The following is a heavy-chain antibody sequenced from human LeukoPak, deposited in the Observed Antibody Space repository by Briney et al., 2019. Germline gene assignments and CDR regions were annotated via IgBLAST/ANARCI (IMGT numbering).Heavy chain of an antibody. CDR2: INPNSGGT. Sequence: ASVKVSCKASGYTFTGYYMHSVRQAPGQGLEWMGRINPNSGGTNYAQKFQGRVTMTRDTSISTAYMELSRLRSDDTAVYYCAGGGTDYGDYGNYWGQGTLVTVSS. CDR3: AGGGTDYGDYGNY. J-gene: IGHJ4*02. D-gene: IGHD4-17*01. CDR1: GYTFTGYY. V-gene: IGHV1-2*06.